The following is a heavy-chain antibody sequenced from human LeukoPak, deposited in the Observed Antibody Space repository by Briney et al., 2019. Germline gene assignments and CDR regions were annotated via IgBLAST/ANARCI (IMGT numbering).Heavy chain of an antibody. CDR2: IYPGDSDT. V-gene: IGHV5-51*01. J-gene: IGHJ4*02. D-gene: IGHD6-13*01. CDR3: ARRASSWEYFDY. CDR1: GYSFTSDW. Sequence: GESLKISCKGSGYSFTSDWIGWVRQMPGKGLEWMGNIYPGDSDTRYSPSFQGQVAISADKSINSAYLQWTSLKASDTAIYCCARRASSWEYFDYWGQGTLVIVSS.